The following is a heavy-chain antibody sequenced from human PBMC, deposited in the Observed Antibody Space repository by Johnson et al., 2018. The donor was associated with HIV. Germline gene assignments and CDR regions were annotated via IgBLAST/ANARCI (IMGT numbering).Heavy chain of an antibody. D-gene: IGHD3-10*01. Sequence: QVQLVESGGGVVQLGRSLRLSCAASGFTFSSYGMHWVRQAPGKGLEWVAVISYDGSNKYYADSVKGRFTLSRDNSKNTLYLQMNSLGAEDTAVYYCAREAWGFGERVDAFDIWGQGTMVTVSS. V-gene: IGHV3-33*05. J-gene: IGHJ3*02. CDR1: GFTFSSYG. CDR2: ISYDGSNK. CDR3: AREAWGFGERVDAFDI.